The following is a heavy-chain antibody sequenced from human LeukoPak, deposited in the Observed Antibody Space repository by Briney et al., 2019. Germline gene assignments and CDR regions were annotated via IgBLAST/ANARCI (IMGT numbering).Heavy chain of an antibody. V-gene: IGHV4-30-2*01. CDR1: GGSISSGGYS. Sequence: SQTLSLTCALSGGSISSGGYSWSWIRQPPGKGLEWIGYIYHSGSTYYNPSLKSRITISVDRSKNQFSLKLSSVTAADTAVYYCARVVGVRGYDYGMDVGGQGTTVTVSS. CDR2: IYHSGST. CDR3: ARVVGVRGYDYGMDV. J-gene: IGHJ6*02. D-gene: IGHD3-10*01.